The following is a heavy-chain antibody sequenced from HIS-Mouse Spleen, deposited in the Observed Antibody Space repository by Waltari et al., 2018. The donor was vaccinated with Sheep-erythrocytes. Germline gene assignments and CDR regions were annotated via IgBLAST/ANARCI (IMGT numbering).Heavy chain of an antibody. J-gene: IGHJ4*02. Sequence: EVQLVESGVGLVQPGGSLRLSCAASGFTFSSYWMHWVRQAPGKGLVWFSRIKTNGSSTSYADSVKGRFTISRDNAKNTLYLQMTSLRAEDTAVYYCARETEWELSFDYWGQGTLVTVSS. D-gene: IGHD1-26*01. V-gene: IGHV3-74*01. CDR2: IKTNGSST. CDR1: GFTFSSYW. CDR3: ARETEWELSFDY.